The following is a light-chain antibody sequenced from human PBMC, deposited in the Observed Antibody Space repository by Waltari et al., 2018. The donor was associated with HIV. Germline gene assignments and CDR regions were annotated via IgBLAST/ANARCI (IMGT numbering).Light chain of an antibody. V-gene: IGKV1-12*01. Sequence: TITCRASQGISTWLAWYQQKPGKVPQLLIHGASSLHSGVPSRFNGSGSGTQFSLTISSLQSEDFATYYCQQTNGLPLTFGGGTTV. CDR2: GAS. CDR1: QGISTW. CDR3: QQTNGLPLT. J-gene: IGKJ4*01.